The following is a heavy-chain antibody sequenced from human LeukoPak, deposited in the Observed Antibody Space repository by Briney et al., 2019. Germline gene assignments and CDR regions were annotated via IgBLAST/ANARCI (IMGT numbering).Heavy chain of an antibody. D-gene: IGHD5-18*01. V-gene: IGHV5-51*01. CDR2: IYPGGSDI. Sequence: GESLKISCKGSGYIFTSYWIGWVRQMPGRGLEWMGIIYPGGSDIRYSPSFQGQVTISAGKSISTAYLQWSSLKASDTAMYYCARVGYSYGNNYWGQGTLVTVSS. CDR1: GYIFTSYW. J-gene: IGHJ4*02. CDR3: ARVGYSYGNNY.